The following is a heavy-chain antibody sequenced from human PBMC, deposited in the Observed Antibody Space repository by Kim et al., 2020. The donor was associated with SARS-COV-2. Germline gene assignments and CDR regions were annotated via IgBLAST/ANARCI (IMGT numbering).Heavy chain of an antibody. CDR2: ISAYNGNT. CDR1: GYTFTSYG. Sequence: ASVKVSCKASGYTFTSYGISWVRQAPGQGLEWMGWISAYNGNTNYAQKLQGRVTMTTDTSTSTAYMELRNLRSDDTAVYYCAGAIGYCSGDSCYHYSGQGTLGTVST. J-gene: IGHJ4*02. V-gene: IGHV1-18*01. D-gene: IGHD2-15*01. CDR3: AGAIGYCSGDSCYHY.